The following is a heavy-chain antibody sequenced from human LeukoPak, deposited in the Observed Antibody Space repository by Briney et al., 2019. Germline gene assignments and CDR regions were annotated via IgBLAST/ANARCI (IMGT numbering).Heavy chain of an antibody. CDR2: VYYSGST. CDR3: ARLPIVGATSWFDP. V-gene: IGHV4-59*08. D-gene: IGHD1-26*01. CDR1: GGSISSYY. J-gene: IGHJ5*02. Sequence: NPSETLSLTCTVSGGSISSYYWSWIRQPPGKGLEWIGYVYYSGSTNYNPSLKSRVTISVDTSKNQFSLKLSSVTAADTAVYYCARLPIVGATSWFDPWGQGTLVTVSS.